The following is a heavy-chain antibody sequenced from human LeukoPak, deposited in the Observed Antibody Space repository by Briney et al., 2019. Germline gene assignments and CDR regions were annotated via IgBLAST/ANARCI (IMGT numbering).Heavy chain of an antibody. V-gene: IGHV3-7*01. CDR3: ARGRTTMDV. D-gene: IGHD1-1*01. CDR2: IKKDGSEK. J-gene: IGHJ6*02. CDR1: GFTFSSYW. Sequence: QPGGALRLCCAASGFTFSSYWMSWVRQAPGKGLEWVANIKKDGSEKYYVDSVKGRFTISRDNAKNSLYLQMNSLRAEDTAVYYRARGRTTMDVWGQGTTVTVSS.